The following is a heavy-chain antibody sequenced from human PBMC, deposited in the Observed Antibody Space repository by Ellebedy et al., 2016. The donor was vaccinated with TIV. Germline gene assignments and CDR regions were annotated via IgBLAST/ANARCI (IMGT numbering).Heavy chain of an antibody. CDR1: GFTVSSNY. D-gene: IGHD3-10*01. Sequence: GESLKISCAASGFTVSSNYMSWVRQAPGKGLEWVSMIYSDAATYYADSVKGRFTISRDNSKNTLYLQMNSLRAEDTAVYYCARGFRFGMDVWGQGTTVTVSS. CDR3: ARGFRFGMDV. CDR2: IYSDAAT. V-gene: IGHV3-66*01. J-gene: IGHJ6*02.